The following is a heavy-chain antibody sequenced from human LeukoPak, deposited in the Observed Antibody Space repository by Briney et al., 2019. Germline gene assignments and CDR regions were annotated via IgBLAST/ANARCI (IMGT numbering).Heavy chain of an antibody. D-gene: IGHD6-19*01. J-gene: IGHJ2*01. CDR2: ISYDGSNK. Sequence: PGGSLRLSCAASGFTFSSYGMHWVRQAPGKGLEWVAVISYDGSNKYYADSVKGRFTISRDNSKNTLYLQMNSLRAEDTAVYYCATTKDSGWLVEWYFDLWGRGTLVTVSS. CDR3: ATTKDSGWLVEWYFDL. V-gene: IGHV3-30*03. CDR1: GFTFSSYG.